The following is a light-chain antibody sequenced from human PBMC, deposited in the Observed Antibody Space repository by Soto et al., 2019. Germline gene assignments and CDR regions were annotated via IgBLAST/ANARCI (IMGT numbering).Light chain of an antibody. CDR3: QSSDSGQSNAVL. J-gene: IGLJ3*02. V-gene: IGLV6-57*04. CDR1: SGSIANSY. Sequence: NFMLTQPHSVSESPEKTVTISCTRSSGSIANSYVQWYQQRPGSAPTTIIYQNNKRPSGVPDRFSGSIDSSSNSASLTISGLKTEDEADYYCQSSDSGQSNAVLFGGGTQLTVL. CDR2: QNN.